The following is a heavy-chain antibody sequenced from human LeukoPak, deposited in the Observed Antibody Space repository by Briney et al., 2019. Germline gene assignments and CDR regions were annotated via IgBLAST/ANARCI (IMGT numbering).Heavy chain of an antibody. V-gene: IGHV3-23*01. CDR2: ISGSGGST. CDR1: GFTFSSYA. Sequence: PGGSLRLSCAASGFTFSSYAMSWVRLAPGKGLEWVSAISGSGGSTYYADSVKGRFTISRDNSKNTLYLQMNSLRAEDTAVYYCAKEYDYVWGSYRSPHYFDYWGQGTLVTVSS. CDR3: AKEYDYVWGSYRSPHYFDY. D-gene: IGHD3-16*02. J-gene: IGHJ4*02.